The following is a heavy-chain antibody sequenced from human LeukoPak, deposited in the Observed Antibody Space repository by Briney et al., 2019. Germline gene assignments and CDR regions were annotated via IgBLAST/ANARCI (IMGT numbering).Heavy chain of an antibody. CDR1: GGSISSYY. CDR3: ARERVVDRLAAVADFDY. D-gene: IGHD6-19*01. Sequence: SETLSLTCTVSGGSISSYYWSWIRQPAGKELEWIGRIYTSGSTNYNPSLKSRVTMSVDTSKNQFSLKLSSVTAADTAVYYCARERVVDRLAAVADFDYWGQGTLVTVSS. CDR2: IYTSGST. V-gene: IGHV4-4*07. J-gene: IGHJ4*02.